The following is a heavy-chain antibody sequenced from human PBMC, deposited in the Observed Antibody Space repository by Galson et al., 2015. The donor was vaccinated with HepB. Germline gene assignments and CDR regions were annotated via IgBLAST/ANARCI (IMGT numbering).Heavy chain of an antibody. V-gene: IGHV1-46*03. Sequence: SVKVSCKASGYTFTSYYMHWVRQAPGQGLEWMGIINPSGGSTSYAQKFQGRVTMTRDTSTSTVYMELSSLRSEDTAVYYCARGRFFYDFWSGYYKDWGQGTLVTVSS. CDR1: GYTFTSYY. D-gene: IGHD3-3*01. CDR2: INPSGGST. J-gene: IGHJ4*02. CDR3: ARGRFFYDFWSGYYKD.